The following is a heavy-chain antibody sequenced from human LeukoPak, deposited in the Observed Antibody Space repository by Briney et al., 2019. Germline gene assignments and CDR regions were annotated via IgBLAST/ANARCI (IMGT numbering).Heavy chain of an antibody. D-gene: IGHD5-24*01. CDR3: ARGPSRWLQLDYYFDY. Sequence: GGSLRLSCAASGFTFSSYSMNWVRQAPGKGLEWVSSISSSSSYIYYADSVKGRFTISRDNAKNSLYLQMNSLRAEDTAVYYCARGPSRWLQLDYYFDYWGQGTLVTVSS. V-gene: IGHV3-21*01. J-gene: IGHJ4*02. CDR1: GFTFSSYS. CDR2: ISSSSSYI.